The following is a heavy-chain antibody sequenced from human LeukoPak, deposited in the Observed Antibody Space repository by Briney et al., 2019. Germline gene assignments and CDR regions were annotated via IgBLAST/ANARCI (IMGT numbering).Heavy chain of an antibody. CDR3: AKDHLGYCSSTSCYSLFDY. CDR2: ISGSGGST. D-gene: IGHD2-2*01. Sequence: GGSLRLSCAASGFTFSSYAMSWVRQAPGKGLEWVSAISGSGGSTYYADSVKGRFTISRDNSKNTLYLQMNSLRAEDTAVYYCAKDHLGYCSSTSCYSLFDYWGQGTLVTVSS. V-gene: IGHV3-23*01. CDR1: GFTFSSYA. J-gene: IGHJ4*02.